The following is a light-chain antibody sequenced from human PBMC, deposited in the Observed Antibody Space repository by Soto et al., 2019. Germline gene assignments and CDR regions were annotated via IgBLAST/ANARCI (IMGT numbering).Light chain of an antibody. Sequence: AIQMTQSPSSLSAFVGDRVTIACRASQGIRSDLGWYQQKPGKAPKLLIYGASSLQSGVPSRFSGSGSGTDFNLTISSLQPEDFATYSCLQDYNYPRTFGQGTKVEIK. V-gene: IGKV1-6*01. CDR1: QGIRSD. CDR2: GAS. J-gene: IGKJ1*01. CDR3: LQDYNYPRT.